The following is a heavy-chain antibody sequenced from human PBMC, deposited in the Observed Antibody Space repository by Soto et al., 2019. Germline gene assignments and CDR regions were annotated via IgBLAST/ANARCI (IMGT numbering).Heavy chain of an antibody. CDR3: ARHGSRSNNHDDHSNTYYYYGIDV. CDR1: GYTFTGYY. CDR2: INPNSGGT. V-gene: IGHV1-2*02. D-gene: IGHD2-2*01. Sequence: ASVKVSCKASGYTFTGYYMHWVRQAPGQGLEWMGWINPNSGGTNYAQKFQGRVTMTRDTSISTAYMELSRLRSDDTAVYYCARHGSRSNNHDDHSNTYYYYGIDVWDQEPTVSVAS. J-gene: IGHJ6*02.